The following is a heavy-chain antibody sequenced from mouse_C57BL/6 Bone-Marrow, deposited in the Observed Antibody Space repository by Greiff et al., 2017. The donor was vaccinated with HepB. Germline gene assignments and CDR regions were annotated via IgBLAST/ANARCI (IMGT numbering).Heavy chain of an antibody. D-gene: IGHD4-1*01. CDR3: TRLTGRVDY. Sequence: VKLQQSGAELVRPGASVTLSCKASGYTFTDYEMHWVKQTPVHGLEWIGAIDPETGGTAYNQKFKGKAILTADKSSSTAYMELRSLTSEDSAVYYCTRLTGRVDYWGQGTTLTVSS. V-gene: IGHV1-15*01. CDR1: GYTFTDYE. J-gene: IGHJ2*01. CDR2: IDPETGGT.